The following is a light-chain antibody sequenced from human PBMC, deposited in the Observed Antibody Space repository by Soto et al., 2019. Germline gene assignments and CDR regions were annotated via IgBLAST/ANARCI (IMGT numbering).Light chain of an antibody. V-gene: IGKV1D-16*01. J-gene: IGKJ3*01. Sequence: DIQMTQSPSSLSASVGDRVTITCRASQGISSWLAWYQQKPEQAPKSLIYAASSLQSGVPSRFSGSKSGTDFTLTISSLQPEDFATYYCQQYSTYPFTFGPGTKVDIK. CDR1: QGISSW. CDR2: AAS. CDR3: QQYSTYPFT.